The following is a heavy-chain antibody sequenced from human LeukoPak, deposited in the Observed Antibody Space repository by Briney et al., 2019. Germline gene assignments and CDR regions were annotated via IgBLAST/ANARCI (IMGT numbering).Heavy chain of an antibody. CDR1: GFTFSSYS. CDR3: ASAAGYYYDSSGSPTEY. CDR2: ISYDGSNK. V-gene: IGHV3-30-3*01. Sequence: QAGGSLRLSCAASGFTFSSYSMHWVRQAPGKGLEWVAVISYDGSNKYYADSVKRRFTISRDNSKNTLYLQMNSLRAEDTAVYYCASAAGYYYDSSGSPTEYWGQGTLVTVSS. D-gene: IGHD3-22*01. J-gene: IGHJ4*02.